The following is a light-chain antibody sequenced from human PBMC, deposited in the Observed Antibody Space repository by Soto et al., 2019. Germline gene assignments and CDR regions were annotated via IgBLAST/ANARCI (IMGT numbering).Light chain of an antibody. CDR2: AAS. Sequence: DIQMTQSPSSLSASVGARVTITCRASQSISSYLNWYQQKPGKAPKLLIYAASSLQSGVPSRFSGRGSGTDFTLTISSLQPEDFATYYCQQSYSTPWTFGQGTKVDIK. V-gene: IGKV1-39*01. CDR3: QQSYSTPWT. CDR1: QSISSY. J-gene: IGKJ1*01.